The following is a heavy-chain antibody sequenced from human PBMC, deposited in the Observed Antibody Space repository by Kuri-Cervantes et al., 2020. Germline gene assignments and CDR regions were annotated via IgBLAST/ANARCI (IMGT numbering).Heavy chain of an antibody. CDR2: ISSSGSTI. J-gene: IGHJ4*02. CDR3: ARGLYYYDSSGYPFDY. D-gene: IGHD3-22*01. V-gene: IGHV3-11*04. Sequence: LSLTCAAFGFTFSDYYMSWIRQAPGKGLEWVSYISSSGSTIYYADSVKGRFTISRDNAKNSLYLQMNSLRDEDTAVYYCARGLYYYDSSGYPFDYWGQGTLVTVSS. CDR1: GFTFSDYY.